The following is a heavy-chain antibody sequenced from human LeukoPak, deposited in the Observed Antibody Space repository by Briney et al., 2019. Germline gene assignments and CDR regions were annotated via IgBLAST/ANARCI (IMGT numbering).Heavy chain of an antibody. CDR2: ISSSGSTM. V-gene: IGHV3-48*03. D-gene: IGHD6-19*01. CDR3: ARFDSSGPRFDP. CDR1: GFTFSSYE. J-gene: IGHJ5*02. Sequence: GGSLRLSCAASGFTFSSYEMNWVRQAPGKGLEWVSYISSSGSTMYYADSVKGRFTISRDNAKNSLYLQMNSLRAEDTAVYYCARFDSSGPRFDPWGQGTRVTVSS.